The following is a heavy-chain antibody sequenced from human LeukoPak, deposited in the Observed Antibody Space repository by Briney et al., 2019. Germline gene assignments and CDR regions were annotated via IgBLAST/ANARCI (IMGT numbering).Heavy chain of an antibody. D-gene: IGHD3-22*01. CDR3: ARDRYYYDSSGYSPLAY. CDR2: IYTSGST. V-gene: IGHV4-4*07. CDR1: GGSISSYY. Sequence: SETLSLTCTVSGGSISSYYWSWIRQPAGKGLEWIGRIYTSGSTNYNPSLKSRVTMSVDTSKNQFSLKLSSVTAADTAVYYCARDRYYYDSSGYSPLAYGGQGPLVTVS. J-gene: IGHJ4*02.